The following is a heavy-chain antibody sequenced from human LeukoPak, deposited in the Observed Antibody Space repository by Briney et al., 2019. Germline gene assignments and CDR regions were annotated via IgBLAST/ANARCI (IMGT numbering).Heavy chain of an antibody. CDR3: AKDLGNIVVVVAVFGNWFDP. J-gene: IGHJ5*02. Sequence: PGGSLRLSCAASGFTFSSYGMHWVRQAPGKGLEWVAVISYDGSNKYYADSVKGRFTISRDNSKNTLYLQMNSLRAEDTAVYYCAKDLGNIVVVVAVFGNWFDPWGQGTLVTVSS. D-gene: IGHD2-15*01. CDR2: ISYDGSNK. CDR1: GFTFSSYG. V-gene: IGHV3-30*18.